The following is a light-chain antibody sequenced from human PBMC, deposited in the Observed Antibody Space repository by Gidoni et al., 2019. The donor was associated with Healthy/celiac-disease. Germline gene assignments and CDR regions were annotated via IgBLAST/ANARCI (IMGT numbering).Light chain of an antibody. V-gene: IGKV3-20*01. J-gene: IGKJ3*01. CDR1: QSVSSSY. Sequence: EIVLTQSPGTLSLSPGESATLSCRASQSVSSSYLAWYQQKPGQAPRLHIYGASSRATGIPDRFSGSGSGTDFTLTISRLEPEDFAVYYCQQYGSSPFTFGPGTKVDIK. CDR2: GAS. CDR3: QQYGSSPFT.